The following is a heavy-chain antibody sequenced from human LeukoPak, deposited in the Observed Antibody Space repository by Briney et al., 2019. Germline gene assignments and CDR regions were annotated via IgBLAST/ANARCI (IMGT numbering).Heavy chain of an antibody. J-gene: IGHJ4*02. CDR1: GGSFSGYY. CDR3: ARGYYDSSGYYYGFDY. V-gene: IGHV4-59*10. D-gene: IGHD3-22*01. CDR2: IYTSGST. Sequence: PSETLSLTCAVYGGSFSGYYWSWIRRPAGKGLEWIGRIYTSGSTNYNPSLKSRVTISVDTSKNQFSLKLSSVTAADTAVYYCARGYYDSSGYYYGFDYWGQGTLVTVSS.